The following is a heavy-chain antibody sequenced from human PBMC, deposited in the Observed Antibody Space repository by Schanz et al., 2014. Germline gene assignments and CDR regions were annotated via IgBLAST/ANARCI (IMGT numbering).Heavy chain of an antibody. D-gene: IGHD2-15*01. CDR1: GFTLSSYA. V-gene: IGHV3-23*04. J-gene: IGHJ6*02. CDR3: AKGMGYCSGGSCCDYYYYGLEV. Sequence: VQMVESGGGVVQPGRSLRLSCAASGFTLSSYAMHWVRQAPGKGLEWVSSISHSGGSKYYADSVKGRFTISRDNSENTLYLQRNSLSADDTAVIYCAKGMGYCSGGSCCDYYYYGLEVWGQGTTVTVSS. CDR2: ISHSGGSK.